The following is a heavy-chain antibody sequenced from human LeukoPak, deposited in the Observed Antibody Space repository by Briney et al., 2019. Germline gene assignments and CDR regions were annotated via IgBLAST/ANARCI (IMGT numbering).Heavy chain of an antibody. D-gene: IGHD6-19*01. CDR2: TYYRSKWYS. V-gene: IGHV6-1*01. Sequence: SQTLSLTFAISGDSVSSNSAAWRWIRQSPSRGLEWLGRTYYRSKWYSDYAVSVKSRIIINPDTSKNQFSLQLNSVTPEDTAVYYCAKLGDSSTWGQGTLVTVSS. J-gene: IGHJ5*02. CDR1: GDSVSSNSAA. CDR3: AKLGDSST.